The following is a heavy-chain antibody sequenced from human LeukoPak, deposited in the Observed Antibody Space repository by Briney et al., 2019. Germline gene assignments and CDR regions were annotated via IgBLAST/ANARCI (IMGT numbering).Heavy chain of an antibody. CDR1: GGSISSSIHY. V-gene: IGHV4-39*07. CDR2: MYYSGST. J-gene: IGHJ5*02. D-gene: IGHD5-12*01. CDR3: ARGMAAAYDYNWFDP. Sequence: SETLSLTCAVSGGSISSSIHYWAWIRQPPGKGLEWIGSMYYSGSTYYNPSIKSRVTLSLDRSEDQFSLKLTSVTAADTAVYFCARGMAAAYDYNWFDPWGQGTLVTVSS.